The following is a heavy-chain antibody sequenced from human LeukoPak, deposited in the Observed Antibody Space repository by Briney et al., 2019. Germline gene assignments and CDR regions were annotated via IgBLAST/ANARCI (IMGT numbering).Heavy chain of an antibody. CDR1: GFIFSSHS. CDR3: ARDPFGGSSTWYYFDY. J-gene: IGHJ4*02. CDR2: ISSSSSTI. Sequence: PGGSLRLSCAASGFIFSSHSMNWVRQAPGKGLEWVSYISSSSSTIYYADSVKGRFTISRDNAKNSLYLQMNSLRAEDTAVYYCARDPFGGSSTWYYFDYWGQGTLVTVSS. V-gene: IGHV3-48*01. D-gene: IGHD1-26*01.